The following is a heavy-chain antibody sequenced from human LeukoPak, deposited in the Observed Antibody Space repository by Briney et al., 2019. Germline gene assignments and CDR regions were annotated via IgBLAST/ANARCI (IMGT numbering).Heavy chain of an antibody. V-gene: IGHV3-30*02. CDR1: GFTFSTYG. J-gene: IGHJ4*02. CDR2: IRNDGTTK. Sequence: GGSLRLSCATSGFTFSTYGMHWVRQAPGKGLEWVAFIRNDGTTKYFADSVKGRFTISRDNSKNTLYLQMNSLRAEDTAVYYCASTGTMVRGVISYWGQGTLVTVSS. CDR3: ASTGTMVRGVISY. D-gene: IGHD3-10*01.